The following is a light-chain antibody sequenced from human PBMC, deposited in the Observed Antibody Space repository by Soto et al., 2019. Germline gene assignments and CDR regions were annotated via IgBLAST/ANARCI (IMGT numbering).Light chain of an antibody. Sequence: QSALTQPASVSGSPGQSITISCTGTSSDVGGYNYVSWYQQHPGKAPKLMIYEVSNRPSGVSNRFSGSKSGNTASLTISGLQAEDEADYYCGSYTKSTSAVFGGGTKLTVL. CDR1: SSDVGGYNY. CDR2: EVS. J-gene: IGLJ3*02. CDR3: GSYTKSTSAV. V-gene: IGLV2-14*01.